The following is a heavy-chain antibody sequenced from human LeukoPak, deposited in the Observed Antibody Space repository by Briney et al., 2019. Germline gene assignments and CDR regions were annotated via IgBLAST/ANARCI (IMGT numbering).Heavy chain of an antibody. D-gene: IGHD3-10*01. CDR3: ARAQARGERYYDSGSSPNPHY. J-gene: IGHJ4*02. Sequence: PGGSLRLSCAASGFTFSSYSMNWVRQAPGKGLEWISYISPSSGTIYYANSVRGRFTISRDDAKNSLYLQMNSLRDEDTAVYYCARAQARGERYYDSGSSPNPHYWGQGTLVTVSS. CDR2: ISPSSGTI. CDR1: GFTFSSYS. V-gene: IGHV3-48*02.